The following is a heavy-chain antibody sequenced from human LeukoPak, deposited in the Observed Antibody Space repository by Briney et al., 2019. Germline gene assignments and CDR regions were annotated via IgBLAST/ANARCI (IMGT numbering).Heavy chain of an antibody. V-gene: IGHV3-21*01. J-gene: IGHJ6*02. CDR2: ISSSSSYI. CDR1: GFTFSSYS. CDR3: ARVEDSSGYYLYYYYYGMDV. D-gene: IGHD3-22*01. Sequence: GGSLRLSCAASGFTFSSYSMNWVRQAPGKGLEWVSSISSSSSYIYYADSVKGRFTISRDNAKNSLYLQMNSLRAEDTAVYYCARVEDSSGYYLYYYYYGMDVWGQGTTVTVSS.